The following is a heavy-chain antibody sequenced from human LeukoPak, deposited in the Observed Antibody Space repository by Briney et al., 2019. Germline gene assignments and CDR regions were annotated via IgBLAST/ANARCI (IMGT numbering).Heavy chain of an antibody. V-gene: IGHV4-61*02. Sequence: PSETLSLTCTVSGGSINSGSYYWSWIRQPAGKGLEWIGRIYISGSANYSPSLKSRVIISVDMSKNQFSLKLSSVTAADTAVYYCARANYYGSGSYLYYYYYMDVWGKGTTVTVSS. J-gene: IGHJ6*03. D-gene: IGHD3-10*01. CDR2: IYISGSA. CDR3: ARANYYGSGSYLYYYYYMDV. CDR1: GGSINSGSYY.